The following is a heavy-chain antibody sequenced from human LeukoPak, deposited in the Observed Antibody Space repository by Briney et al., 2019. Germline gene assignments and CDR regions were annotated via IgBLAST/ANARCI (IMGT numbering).Heavy chain of an antibody. J-gene: IGHJ2*01. D-gene: IGHD5-12*01. V-gene: IGHV4-59*01. CDR1: GGSISSYY. CDR2: IYYSGST. Sequence: SETLSLTCTVSGGSISSYYWSWIRQPPGKGLEWIGYIYYSGSTNYNPSLKSRVTISVDTSKNQFSLKLSSVTAADTAVYYCARESRDIVATTYWYFDLWGRGTLVTVSS. CDR3: ARESRDIVATTYWYFDL.